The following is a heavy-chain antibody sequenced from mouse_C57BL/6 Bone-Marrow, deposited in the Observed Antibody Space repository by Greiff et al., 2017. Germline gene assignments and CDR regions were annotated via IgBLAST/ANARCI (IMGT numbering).Heavy chain of an antibody. V-gene: IGHV2-9-1*01. J-gene: IGHJ4*01. CDR3: ARKGSNDVRYAMDY. Sequence: VKVVESGPGLVAPSQSLSITCTVSGFSLTSYAISWVRQPPGKGLEWLGVIWTGGGTNYNSALKSRLSISKDNSKSQVFLKMNSLQTDDTARYYCARKGSNDVRYAMDYWGQGTSVTVSS. CDR2: IWTGGGT. CDR1: GFSLTSYA. D-gene: IGHD2-12*01.